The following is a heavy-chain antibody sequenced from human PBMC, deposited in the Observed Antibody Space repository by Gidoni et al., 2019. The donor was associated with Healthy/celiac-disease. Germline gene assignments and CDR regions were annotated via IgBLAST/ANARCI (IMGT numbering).Heavy chain of an antibody. J-gene: IGHJ5*02. CDR3: ARGPNCSSTSCYTLKVWFDT. CDR2: IIPIFGTA. D-gene: IGHD2-2*02. CDR1: GGTFSSYA. V-gene: IGHV1-69*01. Sequence: QVQLVQSGAEVKKPGSSVKVSCKASGGTFSSYAITWVRQAPGQGLEWMGGIIPIFGTANYAQKFQGRVTITADESTSTAYMELSSLRSEDTAVYYCARGPNCSSTSCYTLKVWFDTWGQGTLVTVSS.